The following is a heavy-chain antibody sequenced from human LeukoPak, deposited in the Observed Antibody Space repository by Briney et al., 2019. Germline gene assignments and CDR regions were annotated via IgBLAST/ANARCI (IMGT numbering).Heavy chain of an antibody. D-gene: IGHD2-2*01. J-gene: IGHJ4*01. V-gene: IGHV3-74*01. CDR1: GFSFSSYW. Sequence: GGSLRLTCAASGFSFSSYWMHWVRQAPGKGLVWVSRINSDGSSTIYADSVRGRFTISRYNSKNTLYLQMNSLRVDDTAVYYCARDVQGGYCSSASCYSDYWGQGTLFTASS. CDR3: ARDVQGGYCSSASCYSDY. CDR2: INSDGSST.